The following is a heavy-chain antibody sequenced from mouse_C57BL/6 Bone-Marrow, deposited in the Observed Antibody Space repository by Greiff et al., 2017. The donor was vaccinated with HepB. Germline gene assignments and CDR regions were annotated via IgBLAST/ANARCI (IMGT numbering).Heavy chain of an antibody. CDR1: GYTFTDYY. D-gene: IGHD1-1*01. V-gene: IGHV1-75*01. CDR3: ARPTATVVEMDY. J-gene: IGHJ4*01. CDR2: IFPGSGST. Sequence: VEPGASVKISCKASGYTFTDYYINWVKQRPGQGLEWIGWIFPGSGSTYYNEKFKGKATLTVDKSSSTAYMLLSSLTSEDSAVYFCARPTATVVEMDYWGQGTSVTVSS.